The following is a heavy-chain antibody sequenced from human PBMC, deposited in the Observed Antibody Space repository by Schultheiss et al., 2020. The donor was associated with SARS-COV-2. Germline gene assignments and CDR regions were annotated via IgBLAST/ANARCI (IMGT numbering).Heavy chain of an antibody. Sequence: GGSLRLSCAASGFTFSSYGMHWVRQAPGKGLEWVSYISSSGSTIYYADSVKGRFTISRDNAKNSLYLQMNSLRAEDTAVYYCASRRWLQLPFDYWGQGTLVTVSS. CDR1: GFTFSSYG. CDR3: ASRRWLQLPFDY. V-gene: IGHV3-48*04. CDR2: ISSSGSTI. D-gene: IGHD5-24*01. J-gene: IGHJ4*02.